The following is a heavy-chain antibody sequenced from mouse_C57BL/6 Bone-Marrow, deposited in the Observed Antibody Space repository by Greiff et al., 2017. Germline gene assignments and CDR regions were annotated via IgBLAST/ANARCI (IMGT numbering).Heavy chain of an antibody. Sequence: QVQLQQSGAELVKPGASVKLSCKASGYTFTSYWMHWVKQRPGQGLGWIGMIHPNSGSTNYNEKFKSKATLTVDKSSSTAYMQLSSLTSADSAVYCCACYYGSSLYWYFDVGGTGTTLTVSS. CDR3: ACYYGSSLYWYFDV. J-gene: IGHJ1*03. CDR1: GYTFTSYW. CDR2: IHPNSGST. D-gene: IGHD1-1*01. V-gene: IGHV1-64*01.